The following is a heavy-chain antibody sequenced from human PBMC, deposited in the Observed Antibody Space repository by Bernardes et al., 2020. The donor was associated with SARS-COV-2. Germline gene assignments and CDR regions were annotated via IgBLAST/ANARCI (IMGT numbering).Heavy chain of an antibody. CDR1: GYTFTSYY. CDR2: INPSGGTI. Sequence: ASVKVSCKASGYTFTSYYMHWVRQAPGQGLEWMGIINPSGGTISYAQKFQGRVTMTRDTSTSTVYMELSSLRSEDTAVYYCAREGDGYNYFAYWGQGTLVTVSS. J-gene: IGHJ4*02. V-gene: IGHV1-46*03. D-gene: IGHD5-12*01. CDR3: AREGDGYNYFAY.